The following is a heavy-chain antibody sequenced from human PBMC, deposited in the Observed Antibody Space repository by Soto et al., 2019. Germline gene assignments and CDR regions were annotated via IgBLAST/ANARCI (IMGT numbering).Heavy chain of an antibody. Sequence: GESLKISCKASGYIFTDYWMAWVRQMPWKGPEWMGTIYPGDSDTRYSPSFQGQVTISADKSISTAYLQWTSLKASDTAIYYCAGRAFDVWGQGTVVTVSS. V-gene: IGHV5-51*01. CDR2: IYPGDSDT. CDR1: GYIFTDYW. CDR3: AGRAFDV. J-gene: IGHJ3*01.